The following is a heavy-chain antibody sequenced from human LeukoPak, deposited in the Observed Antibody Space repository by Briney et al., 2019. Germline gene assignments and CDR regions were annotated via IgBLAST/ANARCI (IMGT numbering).Heavy chain of an antibody. V-gene: IGHV3-23*01. CDR3: AKRGEVVSKYFDY. CDR2: ISAGGGGT. D-gene: IGHD3-10*01. Sequence: PGGSLRLSCAASGFTFRSFGMRWVRQAPGRGLEWVSVISAGGGGTYYADSVKGRFTISRDNSKNMLYLQMNSLRAEDTAVYYCAKRGEVVSKYFDYWGQGTLVTVSS. CDR1: GFTFRSFG. J-gene: IGHJ4*02.